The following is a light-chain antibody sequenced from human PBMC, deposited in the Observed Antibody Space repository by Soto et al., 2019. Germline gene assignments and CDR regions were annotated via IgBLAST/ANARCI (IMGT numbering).Light chain of an antibody. J-gene: IGKJ1*01. CDR1: QGISSW. CDR2: AAS. CDR3: QEYNSYTGT. V-gene: IGKV1D-16*01. Sequence: DIQMTQSPSFVSESVGDRFTITCRASQGISSWLAWYQKKPGKAPKLLIYAASILQSGVPPRLRGSGYGTELTITISSMQTDDFGTYYCQEYNSYTGTFGPGTKVDIK.